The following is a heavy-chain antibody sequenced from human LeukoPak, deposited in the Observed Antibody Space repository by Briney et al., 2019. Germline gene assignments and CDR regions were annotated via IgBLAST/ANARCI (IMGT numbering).Heavy chain of an antibody. D-gene: IGHD2-15*01. J-gene: IGHJ4*02. Sequence: GGSLRLSCAASGFTFSDYYMSWIRQARGKGLEWVSSITISGSSTYNADSVKGRFTISRDNAKNSLYLQMNSLRAEDTAVYYCARGSVVAANFDFWGQGTLVTVSS. CDR2: ITISGSST. V-gene: IGHV3-11*01. CDR3: ARGSVVAANFDF. CDR1: GFTFSDYY.